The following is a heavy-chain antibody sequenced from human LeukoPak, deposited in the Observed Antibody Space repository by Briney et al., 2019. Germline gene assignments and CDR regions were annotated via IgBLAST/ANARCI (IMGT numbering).Heavy chain of an antibody. Sequence: ASVKVSYKASGYTFTSYDINWVRQATGQGLEWMGWMNPNSGNTGYAQKFQGRVTITRDTSASTAYMELSSLRSEDTAVYYCARETPQSSYYYGSGNWFDPWGQGTLVTVSS. V-gene: IGHV1-8*03. D-gene: IGHD3-10*01. CDR1: GYTFTSYD. J-gene: IGHJ5*02. CDR2: MNPNSGNT. CDR3: ARETPQSSYYYGSGNWFDP.